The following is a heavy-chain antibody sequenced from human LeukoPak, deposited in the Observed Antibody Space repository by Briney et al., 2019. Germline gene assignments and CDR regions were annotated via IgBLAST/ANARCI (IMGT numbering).Heavy chain of an antibody. CDR3: ARGPEWEPYYFDY. CDR1: GSTFSSYA. J-gene: IGHJ4*02. D-gene: IGHD1-26*01. V-gene: IGHV3-30-3*01. CDR2: ISYDGSNK. Sequence: GRSLRLSCAASGSTFSSYAMHWVRQAPGKGLXXXXXISYDGSNKNYADSVKGRFTISRDNSKNTLYLQMNSLRAEDTAVYYCARGPEWEPYYFDYWGQGTLVTVSS.